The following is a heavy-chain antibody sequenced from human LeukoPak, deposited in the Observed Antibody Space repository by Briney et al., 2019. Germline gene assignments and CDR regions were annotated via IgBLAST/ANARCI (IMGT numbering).Heavy chain of an antibody. CDR3: ATVNSSGWND. CDR2: FDPEDGET. CDR1: GYTLTGLS. D-gene: IGHD6-19*01. V-gene: IGHV1-24*01. Sequence: ASVKVSCKVSGYTLTGLSMHWVRQAPGRGLEWMGGFDPEDGETIYAQKFQGRVTMTEDTSTDTAYMELSSLRSEDTAVYYCATVNSSGWNDWGQGTLVTVSS. J-gene: IGHJ4*02.